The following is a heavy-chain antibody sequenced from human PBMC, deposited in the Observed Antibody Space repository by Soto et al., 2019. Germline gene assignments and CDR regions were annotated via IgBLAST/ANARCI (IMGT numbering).Heavy chain of an antibody. CDR1: GGTFSSYA. CDR3: ASCILTLGYCSRPFDY. V-gene: IGHV1-69*01. Sequence: QVQLVQSGAEVKKPGSSVKVSCKASGGTFSSYAISWVRQAPGQGLEWMGGIIPIFGTANYAQKFQGRVTSTADESTSTAYMELSSLRSEDTAVYYCASCILTLGYCSRPFDYWGQGTLVTVSS. CDR2: IIPIFGTA. D-gene: IGHD2-2*01. J-gene: IGHJ4*02.